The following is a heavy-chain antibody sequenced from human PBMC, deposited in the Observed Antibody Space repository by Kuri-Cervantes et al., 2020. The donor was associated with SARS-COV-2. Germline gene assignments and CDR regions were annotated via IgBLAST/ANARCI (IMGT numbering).Heavy chain of an antibody. CDR3: AKKGVGSSTSTVYYYYYMDV. V-gene: IGHV3-9*01. Sequence: SLKISCAASGFTFDDYAMHWVRQAPGKGLEWVSGISWNSGSIGYADSVKGRFTISRDNAKNSLYLQMNSLRAEDTAVYYCAKKGVGSSTSTVYYYYYMDVWGKGTTVTVSS. J-gene: IGHJ6*03. CDR1: GFTFDDYA. CDR2: ISWNSGSI. D-gene: IGHD2-2*01.